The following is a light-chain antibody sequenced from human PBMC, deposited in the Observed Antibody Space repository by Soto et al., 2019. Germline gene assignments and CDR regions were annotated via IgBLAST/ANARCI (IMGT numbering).Light chain of an antibody. CDR1: SSNIGNNY. CDR2: DNN. J-gene: IGLJ1*01. Sequence: QSVLTQPPSVSAAPGQKVTISCSGSSSNIGNNYVSWYQQLPGTAPKLLIYDNNKRPSGIPDRFSGSKSGTSATLGITGLQTRDEADYYCGAWDSSLSAGVVFGTGTKLTVL. CDR3: GAWDSSLSAGVV. V-gene: IGLV1-51*01.